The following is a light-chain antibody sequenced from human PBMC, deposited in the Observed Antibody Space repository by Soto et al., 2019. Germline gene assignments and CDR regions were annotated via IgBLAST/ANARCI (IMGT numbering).Light chain of an antibody. Sequence: EIVMMQSPATLSVSPGERATLSCRASQSVSTNLAWYQQRPGQAPRLLISGSSTRATDIPARLSGSGSGTEFTLTISSLQSEDFAVYYCQKYNNWPLTFGGGTNVEIK. CDR3: QKYNNWPLT. CDR2: GSS. V-gene: IGKV3-15*01. J-gene: IGKJ4*01. CDR1: QSVSTN.